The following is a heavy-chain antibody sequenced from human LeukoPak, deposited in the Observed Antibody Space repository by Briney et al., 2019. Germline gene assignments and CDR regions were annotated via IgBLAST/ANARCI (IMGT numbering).Heavy chain of an antibody. CDR3: ARGPYCSSTSCLTYWFDP. J-gene: IGHJ5*02. CDR1: GGSFSGYY. D-gene: IGHD2-2*01. Sequence: ASETLSLTCAVYGGSFSGYYWSWIRQPPGKXXXXXXXXXXSGSTNYNPSLKSRVTISVDTSKNQFSLKLSSVTAADTAVYYCARGPYCSSTSCLTYWFDPWGQGTLVTVSS. CDR2: XXXSGST. V-gene: IGHV4-34*01.